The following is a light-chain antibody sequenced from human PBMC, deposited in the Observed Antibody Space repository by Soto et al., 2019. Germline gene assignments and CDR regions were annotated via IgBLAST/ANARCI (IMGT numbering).Light chain of an antibody. CDR2: GAS. J-gene: IGKJ1*01. CDR1: QTISNTY. V-gene: IGKV3-20*01. Sequence: EIVLTQSPGTLSLSPGETATLSCRTSQTISNTYLAWYQQKPGQAPRLLIYGASTRATGIPGRFSGSGSGTDFTLTVNRLEPEEFAVYYCQQYGSSPRTFGQGTKVEI. CDR3: QQYGSSPRT.